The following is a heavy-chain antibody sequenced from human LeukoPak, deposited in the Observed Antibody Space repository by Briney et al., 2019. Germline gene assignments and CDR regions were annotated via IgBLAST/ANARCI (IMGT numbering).Heavy chain of an antibody. Sequence: PSQTLSLTCTVSGGSISSGGYYWSWIRQLRGTGLEWIGYIYYSGSTYYNPSLKSRVTISVDTSKNQFSLKLSSVTAADTAVYYCARGLIVGATRGVDYWGQGTLVTVSS. CDR3: ARGLIVGATRGVDY. J-gene: IGHJ4*02. CDR1: GGSISSGGYY. CDR2: IYYSGST. D-gene: IGHD1-26*01. V-gene: IGHV4-30-4*08.